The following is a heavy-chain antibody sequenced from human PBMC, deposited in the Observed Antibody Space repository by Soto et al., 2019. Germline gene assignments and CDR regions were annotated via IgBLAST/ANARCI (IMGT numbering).Heavy chain of an antibody. D-gene: IGHD3-9*01. V-gene: IGHV1-69*02. CDR2: IIPILGIA. J-gene: IGHJ3*02. CDR1: GGTFSSYT. Sequence: ASVKVSCKASGGTFSSYTISWVRQAPGQGLEWMGRIIPILGIANYAQKFQGRVTITADKSTSTAYMELSSLRSEDTAVYYCATSDYDILTGHPDDAFDIWGQGTMVTVSS. CDR3: ATSDYDILTGHPDDAFDI.